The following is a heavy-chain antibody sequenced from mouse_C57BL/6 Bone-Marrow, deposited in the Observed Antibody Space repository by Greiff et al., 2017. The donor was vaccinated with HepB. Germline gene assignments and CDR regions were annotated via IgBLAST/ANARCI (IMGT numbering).Heavy chain of an antibody. CDR1: GYTFTSYG. Sequence: VQLQQSGAELARPGASVKLSCKASGYTFTSYGISWVKQRTGQGLEWIGEIYPRSGNTYYNVKFKGKATLTADKSSSTAYMELRSLTSEDSAVYFCAFYYSNYYYAMDYWGQGTSVTVSS. CDR2: IYPRSGNT. V-gene: IGHV1-81*01. CDR3: AFYYSNYYYAMDY. D-gene: IGHD2-5*01. J-gene: IGHJ4*01.